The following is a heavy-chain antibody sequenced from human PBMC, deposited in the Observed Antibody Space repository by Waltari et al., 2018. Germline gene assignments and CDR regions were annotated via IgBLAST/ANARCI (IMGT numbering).Heavy chain of an antibody. CDR3: ARLRPAYYDFWGGYYWGEFDY. J-gene: IGHJ4*02. CDR1: GGSFSGYY. Sequence: QVQLQQWGAGLLKPSETLSLTCAVYGGSFSGYYWSWIRQPPGKGLEWIGEINHSGSTNYNPSLKSRVTISVDTSKNQFSLKLSSVTAADTAVYYCARLRPAYYDFWGGYYWGEFDYWGQGTLVTVSS. CDR2: INHSGST. V-gene: IGHV4-34*01. D-gene: IGHD3-3*01.